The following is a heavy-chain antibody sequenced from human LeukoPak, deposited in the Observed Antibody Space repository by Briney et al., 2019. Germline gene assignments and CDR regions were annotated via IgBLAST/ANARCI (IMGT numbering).Heavy chain of an antibody. CDR2: IKSKTDGGTT. V-gene: IGHV3-15*01. D-gene: IGHD3-10*01. CDR1: DFTFSNAW. CDR3: TTDPSGLWFGDPEDY. Sequence: GGSLRLSCAASDFTFSNAWMSWVRQAPGKGLEWVGRIKSKTDGGTTDYAAPVKGRFTISRDDSKNTLYLQMNSLKTEDTAVYYCTTDPSGLWFGDPEDYWGQGTLVTVSS. J-gene: IGHJ4*02.